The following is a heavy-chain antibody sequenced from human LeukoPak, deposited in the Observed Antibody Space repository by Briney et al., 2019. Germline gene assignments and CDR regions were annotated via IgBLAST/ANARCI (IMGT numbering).Heavy chain of an antibody. V-gene: IGHV3-23*01. CDR1: GFTFTNYA. Sequence: PGGSLRLSCAASGFTFTNYAMSWVRQAPGRGLEWVSAISDSGTSTYYADSVKGRFTISRGNSKNTLYLQMNSLRADDTAVYYCAKLTSGLDYWGQGTLVTVSS. CDR3: AKLTSGLDY. D-gene: IGHD6-19*01. CDR2: ISDSGTST. J-gene: IGHJ4*02.